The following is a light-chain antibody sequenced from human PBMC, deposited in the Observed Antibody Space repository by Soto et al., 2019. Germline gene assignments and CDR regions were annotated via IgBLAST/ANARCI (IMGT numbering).Light chain of an antibody. CDR1: SSDVGSYNL. V-gene: IGLV2-23*02. CDR3: CSYAGRSTHV. J-gene: IGLJ1*01. Sequence: QSVLTQPASVSGSPGQSITISCTGTSSDVGSYNLVSWYQQHPGKAPKLVIFEVSKRPSGVSNRFSGSKSGNTASLTISGLQVEDEADYYYCSYAGRSTHVFGTGTKVTVL. CDR2: EVS.